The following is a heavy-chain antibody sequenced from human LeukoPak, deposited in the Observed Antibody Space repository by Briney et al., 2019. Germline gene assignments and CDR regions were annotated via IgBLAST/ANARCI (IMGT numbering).Heavy chain of an antibody. J-gene: IGHJ6*02. CDR3: ASGYSYYYYYGMDV. CDR1: GFTFSSYA. D-gene: IGHD2-21*01. CDR2: INHSGST. V-gene: IGHV4-34*01. Sequence: GSLRLSCAASGFTFSSYAMSWVRQPPGKGLEWIGEINHSGSTNYNPSLKSRVTISVDTSKNQFSLKLSSVTAADTAVYYCASGYSYYYYYGMDVWGQGTTVTVSS.